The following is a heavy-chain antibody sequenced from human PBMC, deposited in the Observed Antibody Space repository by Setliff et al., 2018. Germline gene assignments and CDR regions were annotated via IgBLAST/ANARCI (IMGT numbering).Heavy chain of an antibody. D-gene: IGHD3-22*01. V-gene: IGHV1-69*10. J-gene: IGHJ1*01. CDR2: IIPILGIA. Sequence: GASVKVSCKASGYTFTSYGFSWVRQAPGQGLEWMGGIIPILGIANYAQKFQGRVTITADESTSTAYMELSSLRSEDTAVYYCARDPAYYDSDFQHWGQGTLVTVSS. CDR3: ARDPAYYDSDFQH. CDR1: GYTFTSYG.